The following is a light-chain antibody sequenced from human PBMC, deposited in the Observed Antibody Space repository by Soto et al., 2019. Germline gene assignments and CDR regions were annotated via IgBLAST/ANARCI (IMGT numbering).Light chain of an antibody. J-gene: IGKJ4*01. V-gene: IGKV3-15*01. Sequence: EIVMTQSPATLSVSPGETATLSCRASQSVAFHLAWYQQKPGQGPRLLIYGALTRATGIPAGFSGSGSGTEFTLTISSLQSEDFAVYYCQQYKKWPPLTFGGGTKVEIK. CDR2: GAL. CDR1: QSVAFH. CDR3: QQYKKWPPLT.